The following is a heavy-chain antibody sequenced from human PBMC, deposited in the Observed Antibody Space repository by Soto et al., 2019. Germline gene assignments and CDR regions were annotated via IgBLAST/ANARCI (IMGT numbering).Heavy chain of an antibody. D-gene: IGHD1-1*01. J-gene: IGHJ4*02. V-gene: IGHV4-39*01. CDR3: ARLEELATISYYFDF. Sequence: SETLSLTCTVSGGSISSSSYYWGWIRQPPGKGLEWIGSIYYSGSTYYNPSLKSRVTISVDTSKNQFSLKLSSVTAADSAVYFCARLEELATISYYFDFWGPGALVTVSS. CDR2: IYYSGST. CDR1: GGSISSSSYY.